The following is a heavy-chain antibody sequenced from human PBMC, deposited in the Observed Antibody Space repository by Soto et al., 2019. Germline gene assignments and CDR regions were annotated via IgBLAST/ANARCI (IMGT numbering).Heavy chain of an antibody. CDR2: INHSGST. Sequence: SETLSLTCAVYGGSFSGYYWSWIRQPPGKGLEWIGEINHSGSTNYNPSLKSRVTISVDTSKNQFSLKLSSVTAADTAVYYCARARKRSYYYDSSGYLVPFDIWGQGTMVTVSS. V-gene: IGHV4-34*01. J-gene: IGHJ3*02. D-gene: IGHD3-22*01. CDR1: GGSFSGYY. CDR3: ARARKRSYYYDSSGYLVPFDI.